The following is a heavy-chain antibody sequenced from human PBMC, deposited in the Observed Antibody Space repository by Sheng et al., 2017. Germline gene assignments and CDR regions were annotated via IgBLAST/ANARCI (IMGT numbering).Heavy chain of an antibody. CDR1: GFSVSYNY. V-gene: IGHV3-11*04. Sequence: VQLVESGGGLIQPGGSLRLSCAVSGFSVSYNYMSWVRQAPGKGLDWVSYISSRDNTIHYADSVEGRFTISRDNARNSLFLQMNSLRAEDTAVYYCARLGPLGDWGQGTLVTVSS. CDR3: ARLGPLGD. CDR2: ISSRDNTI. J-gene: IGHJ4*02. D-gene: IGHD1-26*01.